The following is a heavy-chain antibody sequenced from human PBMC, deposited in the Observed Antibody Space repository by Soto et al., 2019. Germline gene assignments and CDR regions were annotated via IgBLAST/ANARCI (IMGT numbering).Heavy chain of an antibody. V-gene: IGHV3-33*01. CDR2: IWYDGSNK. J-gene: IGHJ4*02. D-gene: IGHD3-22*01. CDR3: ARDPLPGDDYYDSSGYRLVDDY. CDR1: GFTFSSYG. Sequence: QVQLVESGGGVVQPGRSLRLSCAASGFTFSSYGMHWVRQAPGKGLEWVAVIWYDGSNKYYADSVKGRFTISRDNSKNTLYLQMNSLRAEDTAVYYCARDPLPGDDYYDSSGYRLVDDYWGQGTLVTVSS.